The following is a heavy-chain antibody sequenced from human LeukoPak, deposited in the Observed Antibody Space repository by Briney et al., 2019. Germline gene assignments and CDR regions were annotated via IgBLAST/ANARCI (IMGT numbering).Heavy chain of an antibody. D-gene: IGHD4-23*01. CDR1: GXTVSSNY. Sequence: GGSLRLSCAASGXTVSSNYMSWVRQAPGKGLEWVSVIYSGGSTYYPDSVKGRFTISRDNSKNTLYLQMNSLRPEDTAVYYCAREGTSTTVVTPYYGYYGLDVWGQGTTVTVSS. CDR2: IYSGGST. J-gene: IGHJ6*02. V-gene: IGHV3-66*01. CDR3: AREGTSTTVVTPYYGYYGLDV.